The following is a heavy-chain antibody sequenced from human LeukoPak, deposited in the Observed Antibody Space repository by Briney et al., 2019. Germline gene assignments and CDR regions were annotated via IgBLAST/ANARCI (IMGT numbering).Heavy chain of an antibody. CDR3: AKVPQYYYDSSGYFDY. Sequence: GGSLRLSCAASGFTFSNSAMSWVRQAPGKGLEWVSAISGSGASTYYADSVKGRFTISRDNSKNTLYLQMNSLRAEDTAVYYCAKVPQYYYDSSGYFDYWGQGTLVTVSS. CDR1: GFTFSNSA. V-gene: IGHV3-23*01. D-gene: IGHD3-22*01. CDR2: ISGSGAST. J-gene: IGHJ4*02.